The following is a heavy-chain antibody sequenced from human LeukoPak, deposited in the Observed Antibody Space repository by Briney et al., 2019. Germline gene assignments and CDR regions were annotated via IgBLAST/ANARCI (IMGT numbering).Heavy chain of an antibody. D-gene: IGHD4-23*01. CDR2: INHSGST. Sequence: SETLSLTCAVYGGSFSGYYWSWIRQPPGKGLEWIGEINHSGSTNYNPSLKSRVTISVDTSKNQFSLKLSSVTAADTAVYYCAHGVAATVVTPGPIYYYGMDVWGRQTTVTVSS. J-gene: IGHJ6*02. CDR1: GGSFSGYY. CDR3: AHGVAATVVTPGPIYYYGMDV. V-gene: IGHV4-34*01.